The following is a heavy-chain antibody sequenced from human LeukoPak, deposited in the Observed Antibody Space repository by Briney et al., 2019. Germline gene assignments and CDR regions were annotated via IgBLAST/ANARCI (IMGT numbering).Heavy chain of an antibody. Sequence: PSETLSLTCTVSGGSISSSSYYWGWLRQPPGKGLEWIGNIYYSGSTYYNPSLKSRVTVSVDTSKNQFSLKLSSVTAADTAVYYCARMSGMVVRGVIPDYYYMDVWGKGTTVTVSS. CDR3: ARMSGMVVRGVIPDYYYMDV. CDR2: IYYSGST. CDR1: GGSISSSSYY. J-gene: IGHJ6*03. V-gene: IGHV4-39*01. D-gene: IGHD3-10*01.